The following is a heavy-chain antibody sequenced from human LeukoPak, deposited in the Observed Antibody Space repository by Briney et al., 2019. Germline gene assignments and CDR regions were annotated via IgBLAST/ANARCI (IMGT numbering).Heavy chain of an antibody. J-gene: IGHJ4*02. CDR2: FDPEDGET. D-gene: IGHD3-22*01. CDR3: ARGGAGLVVIPDY. Sequence: ASVKVSCKVSGYTLTELSMHWVRQAPGKGLEWMGGFDPEDGETIYAQKFQGRVTMTRNTSISTAYMELSSLRSEDTAVYYCARGGAGLVVIPDYWGQGTLVTVSS. V-gene: IGHV1-24*01. CDR1: GYTLTELS.